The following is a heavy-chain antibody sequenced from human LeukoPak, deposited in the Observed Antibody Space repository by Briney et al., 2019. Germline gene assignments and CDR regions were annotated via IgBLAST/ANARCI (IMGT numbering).Heavy chain of an antibody. CDR1: DYTFINYG. CDR3: ARVSRYYDSSGYYHYYYYGMDV. CDR2: ISAYNGDT. J-gene: IGHJ6*02. V-gene: IGHV1-18*01. Sequence: ASVKVSCKASDYTFINYGINWVRQAPGQGLEWMGWISAYNGDTNYAQKLQGRVTMTRDISTSTAYMEVRSLRSDDTAVYYCARVSRYYDSSGYYHYYYYGMDVWGQGTTVTVS. D-gene: IGHD3-22*01.